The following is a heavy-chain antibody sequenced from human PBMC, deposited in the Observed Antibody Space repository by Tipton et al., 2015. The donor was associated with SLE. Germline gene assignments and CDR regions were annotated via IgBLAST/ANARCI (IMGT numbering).Heavy chain of an antibody. V-gene: IGHV3-48*03. CDR1: GFTFSNYE. J-gene: IGHJ2*01. D-gene: IGHD4-23*01. CDR3: AKEVYGGNLYYYFDL. CDR2: ISSSGSIF. Sequence: SLRLSCATSGFTFSNYEMNWVRQAPGKGLEWVSYISSSGSIFYYADSVKGRFTISRDNAKNSLYLQMNSLRAEDTALYYCAKEVYGGNLYYYFDLWGRGTLVTVSS.